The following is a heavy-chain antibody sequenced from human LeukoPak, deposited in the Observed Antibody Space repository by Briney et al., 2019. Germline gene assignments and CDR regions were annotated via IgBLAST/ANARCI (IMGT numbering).Heavy chain of an antibody. V-gene: IGHV4-39*01. J-gene: IGHJ6*03. CDR3: ARHGSWSYYYYYMDV. D-gene: IGHD6-13*01. Sequence: SETLSLTRTVSGGSIGSSSYYWGWIRQPPGKGLEWIGSIYYSGSTYYNPSLKSRVTISVDTSKNQFSLKLSSVTAADTAVYYCARHGSWSYYYYYMDVWGKGTTVTVSS. CDR1: GGSIGSSSYY. CDR2: IYYSGST.